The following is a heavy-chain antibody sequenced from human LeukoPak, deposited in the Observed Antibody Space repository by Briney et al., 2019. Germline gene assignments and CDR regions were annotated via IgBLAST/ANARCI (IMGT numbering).Heavy chain of an antibody. J-gene: IGHJ4*02. CDR2: ISAYNGNI. D-gene: IGHD1-26*01. V-gene: IGHV1-18*01. CDR3: ASWSRVGATGALDY. CDR1: GYTFTNYG. Sequence: ASVKVSCKASGYTFTNYGITWVRQAPGQGLEWMGWISAYNGNINYAQKFQGRVTMTTDISTSIGYMELRSLTSDDTAVYYCASWSRVGATGALDYLGQGTLVTVSS.